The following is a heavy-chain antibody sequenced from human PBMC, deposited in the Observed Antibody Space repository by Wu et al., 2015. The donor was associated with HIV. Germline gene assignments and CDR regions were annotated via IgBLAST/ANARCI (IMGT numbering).Heavy chain of an antibody. CDR3: VSSAGRSLAMARGPRTAFDI. Sequence: QVQLVQSGAEVKKPGASVKVSCKASGYTFTSYGISWVRQAPGQGLEWMGWISAYNGNTNYAQKLQGRVTMTTDTSTSTAYMDLRSLRSDDTAVYYCVSSAGRSLAMARGPRTAFDIWGQGDNGHRLF. CDR2: ISAYNGNT. CDR1: GYTFTSYG. J-gene: IGHJ3*02. V-gene: IGHV1-18*01. D-gene: IGHD3-10*01.